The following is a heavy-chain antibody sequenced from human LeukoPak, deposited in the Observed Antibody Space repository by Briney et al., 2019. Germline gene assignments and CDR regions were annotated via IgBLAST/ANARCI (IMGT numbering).Heavy chain of an antibody. CDR3: AKYSYYGSETIDY. CDR2: ISASGGST. Sequence: GTSLRLSCAASGFTFSSYGMSWVRRAPGQGLEWVSTISASGGSTYYADSVKGRFTVSRDNFKNTLYPQMDSLRAEDTALYYCAKYSYYGSETIDYWGQGTLVTVSS. CDR1: GFTFSSYG. D-gene: IGHD3-10*01. V-gene: IGHV3-23*01. J-gene: IGHJ4*02.